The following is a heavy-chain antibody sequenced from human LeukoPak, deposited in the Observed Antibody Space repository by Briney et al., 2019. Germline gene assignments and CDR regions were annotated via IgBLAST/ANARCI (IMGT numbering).Heavy chain of an antibody. J-gene: IGHJ6*02. CDR3: ARDGEQQQLGSTRSYYYYYGMDV. CDR2: IYYSGST. Sequence: PSETLSLTCTVSGGSISSYYWSWIRQPPGKGLEWIGYIYYSGSTNYNPSLKSRVTISVDTSKNQFSLKLSSVTAADTAVYYCARDGEQQQLGSTRSYYYYYGMDVWGQGTTVTVSS. V-gene: IGHV4-59*01. CDR1: GGSISSYY. D-gene: IGHD6-13*01.